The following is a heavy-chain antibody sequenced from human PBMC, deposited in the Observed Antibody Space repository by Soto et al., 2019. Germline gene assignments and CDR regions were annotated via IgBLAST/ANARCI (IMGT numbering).Heavy chain of an antibody. D-gene: IGHD2-2*01. CDR2: IFYSGSA. V-gene: IGHV4-59*12. Sequence: ETLSLTCTVSGCSISNYYWTWIRQSPGKGLEWIGYIFYSGSAYYNPSLKSRLTMSVDASNYQLSLRLTSVTDADTDVYYCARGRGTYADHWGQGTQVTVSS. J-gene: IGHJ4*02. CDR3: ARGRGTYADH. CDR1: GCSISNYY.